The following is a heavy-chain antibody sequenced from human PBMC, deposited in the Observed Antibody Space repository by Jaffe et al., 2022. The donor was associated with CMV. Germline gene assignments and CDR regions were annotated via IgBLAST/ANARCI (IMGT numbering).Heavy chain of an antibody. J-gene: IGHJ4*02. CDR2: IWYDGSNK. CDR1: GFTFSSYG. D-gene: IGHD5-12*01. V-gene: IGHV3-33*08. Sequence: QVQLVESGGGVVQPGRSLRLSCAASGFTFSSYGMHWVRQAPGKGLEWVAVIWYDGSNKYYADSVKGRFTISRDNSKNTLYLQMNSLRAEDTAVYYCARWGGYDFPFDYWGQGTLVTVSS. CDR3: ARWGGYDFPFDY.